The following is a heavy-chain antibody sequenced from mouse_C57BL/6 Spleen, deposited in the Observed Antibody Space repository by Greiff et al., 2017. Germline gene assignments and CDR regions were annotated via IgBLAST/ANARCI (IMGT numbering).Heavy chain of an antibody. CDR2: IHPNSGST. CDR1: GYTFTSYW. D-gene: IGHD1-1*01. Sequence: QVQLQQPGAELVKPGASVTLSCKASGYTFTSYWMHWVKQRPGQGLEWIGMIHPNSGSTNYNEKFKSKATLTVDKSSSTAYMQLSSLTSEDSAVYYCARCPHYYGSSFDYGGQGTTLTVSS. J-gene: IGHJ2*01. CDR3: ARCPHYYGSSFDY. V-gene: IGHV1-64*01.